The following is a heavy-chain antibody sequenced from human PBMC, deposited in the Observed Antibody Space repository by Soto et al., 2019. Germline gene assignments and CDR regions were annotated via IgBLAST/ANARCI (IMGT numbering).Heavy chain of an antibody. CDR3: ARDVYCSSTSCYRNNWFDP. V-gene: IGHV1-18*04. D-gene: IGHD2-2*01. J-gene: IGHJ5*02. Sequence: ASVKVSCKASGYTFTSYGISWVRQAPGQGLEWMGWISAYNGNTNYAQKLQGRVTMTTDTSTSTAYMELRSLRSDDTAVYYCARDVYCSSTSCYRNNWFDPWGQGSLVIVSS. CDR1: GYTFTSYG. CDR2: ISAYNGNT.